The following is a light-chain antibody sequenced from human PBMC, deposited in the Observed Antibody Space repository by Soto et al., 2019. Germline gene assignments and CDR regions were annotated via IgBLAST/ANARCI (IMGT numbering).Light chain of an antibody. CDR1: NLGDKY. Sequence: ELTQPPSVSVSPGQTASITCSGENLGDKYACWYQQKPGQSPVLVIYQDTKRPSGIPERFSGSNSGNTATLTISGTQAMDEADYYCQAWDSSTYVFGAGTKLTVL. CDR2: QDT. CDR3: QAWDSSTYV. V-gene: IGLV3-1*01. J-gene: IGLJ1*01.